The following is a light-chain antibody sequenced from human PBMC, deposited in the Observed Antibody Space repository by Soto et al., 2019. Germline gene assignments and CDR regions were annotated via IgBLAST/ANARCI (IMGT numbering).Light chain of an antibody. CDR3: QQYHKWPPLT. Sequence: EILMTQSPASLYVSPGENATLSCRASQSVSTNLVWYQQKLGQSPRLLIYDASTRPTGIPARFGGMGSGTQFTLTITSLQSEDSAVYYCQQYHKWPPLTFGGGTKVEI. CDR1: QSVSTN. V-gene: IGKV3-15*01. CDR2: DAS. J-gene: IGKJ4*01.